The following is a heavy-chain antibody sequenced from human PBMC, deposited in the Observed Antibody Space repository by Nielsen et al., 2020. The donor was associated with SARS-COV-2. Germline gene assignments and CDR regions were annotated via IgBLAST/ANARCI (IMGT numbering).Heavy chain of an antibody. CDR3: ARGDFWSGYYLDY. J-gene: IGHJ4*02. CDR1: GFTFSDYY. Sequence: GGSLRLSRAASGFTFSDYYMSWIRQAPGKGLEWGSYISSSGSTIYYADSVKGRFTISRDNAKNSLYLQMNSLRAEDTAVYYCARGDFWSGYYLDYWGQGTLVTVSS. CDR2: ISSSGSTI. V-gene: IGHV3-11*04. D-gene: IGHD3-3*01.